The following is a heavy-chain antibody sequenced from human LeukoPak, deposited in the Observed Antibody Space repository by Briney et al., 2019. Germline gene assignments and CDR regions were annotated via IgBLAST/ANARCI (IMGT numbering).Heavy chain of an antibody. J-gene: IGHJ5*02. V-gene: IGHV4-59*11. CDR3: ARGGMTIWFDP. CDR2: IYYSGST. CDR1: GGSISSHY. Sequence: SETLSLTCTVSGGSISSHYWSWIRQPPGKGLEWIGYIYYSGSTNYNPSLKGRVTISVDTSKNQFSLKLSSVTAADTAVYYCARGGMTIWFDPWGQGTLVTVSS. D-gene: IGHD3-10*01.